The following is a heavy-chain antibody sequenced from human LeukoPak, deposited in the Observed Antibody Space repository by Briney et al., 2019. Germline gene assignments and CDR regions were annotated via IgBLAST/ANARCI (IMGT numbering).Heavy chain of an antibody. V-gene: IGHV3-53*01. Sequence: GGSLRLSCAASGFTFSSYAMSWVRQAPGKGLEWVSVIYSGGSTYYADSVKGRFTISRDNSKNTLYLQMNSLRAEDTAVYYCARVWYDILTGYVDYWGQGTLVTVSS. D-gene: IGHD3-9*01. CDR2: IYSGGST. J-gene: IGHJ4*02. CDR3: ARVWYDILTGYVDY. CDR1: GFTFSSYA.